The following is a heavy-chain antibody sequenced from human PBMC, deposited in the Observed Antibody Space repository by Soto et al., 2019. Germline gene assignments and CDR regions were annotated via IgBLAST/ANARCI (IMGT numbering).Heavy chain of an antibody. Sequence: QVQLVQSAAEVGKPGASVKVSCKASGYTFTTIRLSWVRQAPGQGLEWLGWIRPHNGDTQYAQKFQGRVTMTADTSTSTADMDVRSLRPDATAVFYCARNRSGWYDFWGQGTLVTFSS. CDR3: ARNRSGWYDF. D-gene: IGHD6-19*01. V-gene: IGHV1-18*01. J-gene: IGHJ5*01. CDR2: IRPHNGDT. CDR1: GYTFTTIR.